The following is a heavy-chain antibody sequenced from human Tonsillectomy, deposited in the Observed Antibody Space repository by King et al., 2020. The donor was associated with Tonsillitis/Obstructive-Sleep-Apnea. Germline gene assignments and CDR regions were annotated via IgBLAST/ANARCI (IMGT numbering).Heavy chain of an antibody. Sequence: VQLVESGGGLVQPGGSLRLSCAASGFTFRSYAMSWARQAPGKGLEWVSGISGGGSSKYYADSVKGRFTISRDNSKNTLYLQMNNLRAEDTAVYYCAKTLGYWSGTSCVRGGFDIWGQGTLVTVSS. V-gene: IGHV3-23*04. CDR2: ISGGGSSK. J-gene: IGHJ3*02. CDR3: AKTLGYWSGTSCVRGGFDI. D-gene: IGHD2-2*01. CDR1: GFTFRSYA.